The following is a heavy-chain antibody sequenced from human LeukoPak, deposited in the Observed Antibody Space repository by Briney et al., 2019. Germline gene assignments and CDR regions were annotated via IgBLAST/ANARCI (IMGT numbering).Heavy chain of an antibody. J-gene: IGHJ4*02. CDR2: IYTSGST. CDR1: GGSISSYY. CDR3: AINGGSGTYYDGSFDY. Sequence: SETLSLTCTVSGGSISSYYWSWIRQSAGKGLEWIGRIYTSGSTNYNPSLKSRVTMSVDTSKNQFSLKLSSVTAADTAVYYCAINGGSGTYYDGSFDYWGQGTLVTVSS. V-gene: IGHV4-4*07. D-gene: IGHD1-26*01.